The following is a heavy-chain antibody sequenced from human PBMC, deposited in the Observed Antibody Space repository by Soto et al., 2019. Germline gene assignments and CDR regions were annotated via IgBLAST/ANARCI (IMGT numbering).Heavy chain of an antibody. CDR1: GASISSGHYY. Sequence: PSETLSLTCTVSGASISSGHYYWSWIRQHPGKGLEWIGYIYYTGTTYYNPSLKSRVTISVDTSKNQFSLKLTSVTAADAAMYYCARDSVDCSSGSCYHRFDPWGQGTLVTVSS. J-gene: IGHJ5*02. V-gene: IGHV4-31*03. CDR2: IYYTGTT. D-gene: IGHD2-2*01. CDR3: ARDSVDCSSGSCYHRFDP.